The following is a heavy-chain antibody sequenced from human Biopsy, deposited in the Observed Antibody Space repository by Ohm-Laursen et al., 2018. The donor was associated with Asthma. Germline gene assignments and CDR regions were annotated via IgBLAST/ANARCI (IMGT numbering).Heavy chain of an antibody. CDR3: ARDLRSDNWNPWGMDV. CDR2: ISYDGTNK. J-gene: IGHJ6*02. D-gene: IGHD1-20*01. V-gene: IGHV3-30-3*01. Sequence: SLRLSCAASGFTFSDYDMHWVRQAPGKGLEWVAVISYDGTNKDYADSVKGRFTFSRDNSQNTLSLEMNRLSVEDTAVYYCARDLRSDNWNPWGMDVWGLGTTVAVSS. CDR1: GFTFSDYD.